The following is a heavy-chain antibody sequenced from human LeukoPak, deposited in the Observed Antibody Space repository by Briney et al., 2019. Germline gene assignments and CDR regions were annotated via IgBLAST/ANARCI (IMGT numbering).Heavy chain of an antibody. D-gene: IGHD3-10*01. J-gene: IGHJ4*02. CDR2: INVYNGHT. CDR1: GYTFTSYA. V-gene: IGHV1-18*01. Sequence: GASVKVSCKASGYTFTSYAMHWVRQAPGQGLEWMGWINVYNGHTIYAQEFQGRVTLTTDTSTSTAHKDLRSLRSDDTAVYYCVRDSDHAPDYWGQGTLVTVSS. CDR3: VRDSDHAPDY.